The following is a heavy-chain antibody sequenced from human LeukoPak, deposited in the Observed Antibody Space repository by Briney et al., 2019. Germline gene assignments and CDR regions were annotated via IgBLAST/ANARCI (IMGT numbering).Heavy chain of an antibody. CDR3: ARSIVGPFNWFDP. D-gene: IGHD1-26*01. Sequence: VSVKVSCKASGYTFTSYGISWVRQAPGQGLEWLGWISAYNGNTNYAQKLQGRVTMTTDTSTSTAYMELRSLRSDDTAVYYCARSIVGPFNWFDPWGQGTLVTVSS. J-gene: IGHJ5*02. V-gene: IGHV1-18*01. CDR2: ISAYNGNT. CDR1: GYTFTSYG.